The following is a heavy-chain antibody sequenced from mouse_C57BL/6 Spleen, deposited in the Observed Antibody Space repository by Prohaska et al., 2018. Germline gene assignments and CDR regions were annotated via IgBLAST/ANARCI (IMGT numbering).Heavy chain of an antibody. Sequence: QVQLQQPGAELVKPGASVKVSCKASGYTFTSYWMQWVKQRPGQGLEWIGRIHPSDSDTNYNQKFKGKATLTVDKSSSTAYIQLSGLKSEDAAVYYCTIYDSPAWFAYWGQGTLVTVSA. J-gene: IGHJ3*01. CDR3: TIYDSPAWFAY. V-gene: IGHV1-74*01. CDR1: GYTFTSYW. D-gene: IGHD2-4*01. CDR2: IHPSDSDT.